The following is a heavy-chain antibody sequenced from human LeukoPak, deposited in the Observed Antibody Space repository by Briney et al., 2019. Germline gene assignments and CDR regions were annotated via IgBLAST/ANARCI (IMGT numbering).Heavy chain of an antibody. CDR3: AKDWDYYYDSSGYYFDY. CDR2: ISGSGGST. CDR1: GFTFSSYA. J-gene: IGHJ4*02. D-gene: IGHD3-22*01. V-gene: IGHV3-23*01. Sequence: GGSLRLSCAASGFTFSSYAMSWVRQAPGKGLEWVSAISGSGGSTYYADSGKGRFTISRDNSKNTLYLQMNSLRAEDTAVYYCAKDWDYYYDSSGYYFDYWGQGTLVTVSS.